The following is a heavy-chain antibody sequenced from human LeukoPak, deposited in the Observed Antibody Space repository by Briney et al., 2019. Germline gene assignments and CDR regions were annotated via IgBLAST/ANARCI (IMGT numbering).Heavy chain of an antibody. CDR3: ARVWAWGSGNYFDN. CDR1: GFTFDAFG. CDR2: IRGDAGST. D-gene: IGHD7-27*01. J-gene: IGHJ4*02. Sequence: PGGSLRLSCAASGFTFDAFGMTWVRQAPGKGLEWVSAIRGDAGSTGYADSVKGRFTISRDNAKNSLYLQMNSLRVEGTALYYCARVWAWGSGNYFDNWGQGTLVTVSS. V-gene: IGHV3-20*04.